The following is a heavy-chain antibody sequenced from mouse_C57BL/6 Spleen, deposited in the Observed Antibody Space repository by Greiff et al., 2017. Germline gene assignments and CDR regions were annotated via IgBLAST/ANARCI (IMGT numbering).Heavy chain of an antibody. V-gene: IGHV3-6*01. J-gene: IGHJ2*01. Sequence: EVKLVESGPGLVKPSQSLSLTCSVTGYSITSGYYWNWIRQFPGNKLEWMGYISYDGSNNYNPSLKNRISITRDTSKNQFFLKLNSVTTEDTATYYCAREGDYDGSFDYWGQGTTLTVSS. CDR1: GYSITSGYY. D-gene: IGHD2-4*01. CDR2: ISYDGSN. CDR3: AREGDYDGSFDY.